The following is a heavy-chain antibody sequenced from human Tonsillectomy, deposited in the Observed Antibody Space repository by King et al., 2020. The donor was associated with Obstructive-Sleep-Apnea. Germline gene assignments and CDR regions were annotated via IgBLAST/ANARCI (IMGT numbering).Heavy chain of an antibody. CDR1: GFIFSSYG. CDR3: AKDLAQWRFDY. Sequence: VQLVESGGGVVQPGGSLRLSCAASGFIFSSYGMHWVRQAPGKGLEGVAFIRYDGSNKYYADSVKGRFTISRDNSKNTLYLQMNSLRAEDTAVYHCAKDLAQWRFDYWGQGTLVTVSS. J-gene: IGHJ4*02. D-gene: IGHD6-19*01. V-gene: IGHV3-30*02. CDR2: IRYDGSNK.